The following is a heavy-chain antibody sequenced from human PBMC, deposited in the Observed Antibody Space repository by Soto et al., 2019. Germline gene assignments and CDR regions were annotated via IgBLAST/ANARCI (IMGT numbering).Heavy chain of an antibody. Sequence: ASVKVACKASGYTFTSYYMHWVRQAPGQGLEWMGIINPSGGSTSYAQKLQGRVTMTTDTSTSTAYMELRSLRSDDTAVYYCARCTQEHRNWYNWNYASHYWGQGTLVTVSS. D-gene: IGHD1-7*01. CDR3: ARCTQEHRNWYNWNYASHY. CDR1: GYTFTSYY. CDR2: INPSGGST. J-gene: IGHJ4*02. V-gene: IGHV1-46*01.